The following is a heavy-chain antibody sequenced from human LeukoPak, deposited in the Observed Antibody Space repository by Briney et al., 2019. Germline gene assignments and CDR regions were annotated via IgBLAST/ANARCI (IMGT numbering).Heavy chain of an antibody. D-gene: IGHD6-19*01. Sequence: SETLSLTCTVSGGSISSYYWSWIRQPPGKGLEWIGYIYYSGSTNYNPSLKSRVTISVDTSKNQFSLKVSSVTAADTAVYYCARTRQWLVLFDYWGQGTLVTVSS. CDR1: GGSISSYY. CDR2: IYYSGST. J-gene: IGHJ4*02. V-gene: IGHV4-59*01. CDR3: ARTRQWLVLFDY.